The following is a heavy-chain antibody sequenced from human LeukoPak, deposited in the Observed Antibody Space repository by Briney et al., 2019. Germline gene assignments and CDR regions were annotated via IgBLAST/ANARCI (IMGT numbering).Heavy chain of an antibody. V-gene: IGHV3-66*01. D-gene: IGHD6-13*01. CDR2: IYSGGST. Sequence: GGSLRLSCAVSGFTVSSNYMSWVRQAPGTGLEWVSVIYSGGSTDYADSVKGRFTISRDNSKNTLYLQMNSLRAEDTAIYYCARDGRIAAAATPGWGQGTLVTVSS. CDR3: ARDGRIAAAATPG. CDR1: GFTVSSNY. J-gene: IGHJ4*02.